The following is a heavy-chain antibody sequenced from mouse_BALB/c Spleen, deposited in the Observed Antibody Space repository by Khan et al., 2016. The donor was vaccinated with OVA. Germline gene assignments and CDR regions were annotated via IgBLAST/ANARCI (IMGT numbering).Heavy chain of an antibody. V-gene: IGHV5-12-1*01. D-gene: IGHD1-1*01. Sequence: EVELVESGGGLVKPGGSLKLSCAASGFAFNNYDMSWVRQTPEKRLDWVAYISSGGTTTYYPDTVKGRFTVSRDNAKNTLYLQMSSLKSEDTAMYYCVRLHYYGSNYYFDYWGQGTTLTASS. CDR1: GFAFNNYD. CDR2: ISSGGTTT. CDR3: VRLHYYGSNYYFDY. J-gene: IGHJ2*01.